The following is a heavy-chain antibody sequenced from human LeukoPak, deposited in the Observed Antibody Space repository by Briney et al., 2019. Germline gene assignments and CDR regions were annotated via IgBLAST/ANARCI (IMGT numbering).Heavy chain of an antibody. CDR1: GFTFSSYA. CDR3: ARSFSFYYYGMDV. CDR2: ISGSGGST. V-gene: IGHV3-23*01. D-gene: IGHD3-3*02. J-gene: IGHJ6*02. Sequence: GGSLRLSCAASGFTFSSYAMSWVRQAPGKGLEWVSAISGSGGSTHYADSVKGRFTISRDNSKNTLYLQMNSLRAEDTAVYYCARSFSFYYYGMDVWGQGTTVTVSS.